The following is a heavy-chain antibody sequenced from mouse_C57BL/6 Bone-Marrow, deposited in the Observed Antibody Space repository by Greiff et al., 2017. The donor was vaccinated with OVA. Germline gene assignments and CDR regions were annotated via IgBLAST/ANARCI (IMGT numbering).Heavy chain of an antibody. V-gene: IGHV1-50*01. CDR1: GYTFTSYW. J-gene: IGHJ4*01. CDR2: IDPSDSYT. Sequence: QVQLQQPGAELVKPGASVKLSCKASGYTFTSYWMPWVKQRPGQGLEWIGEIDPSDSYTNYTQTFKGKATLTVDTSSSAAYMQLSSLTSKDSAVYYCARGPIYGNFYYYAMDYWGQGTSVTVSA. D-gene: IGHD2-1*01. CDR3: ARGPIYGNFYYYAMDY.